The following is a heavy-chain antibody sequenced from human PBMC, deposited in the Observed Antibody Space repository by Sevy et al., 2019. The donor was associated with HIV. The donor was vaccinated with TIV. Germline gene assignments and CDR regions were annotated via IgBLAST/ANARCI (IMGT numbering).Heavy chain of an antibody. D-gene: IGHD3-22*01. CDR3: VRYDDSSSYFDS. CDR2: IFYSGTT. J-gene: IGHJ4*02. Sequence: SETLSLTCTVSGGSIRSDIYYWSWIRQPPGMGLEWIGYIFYSGTTYYNPSLKSRVTMSVDTSKSQFSLKLSYVTAADTALYYCVRYDDSSSYFDSWGQGTLVTVSS. CDR1: GGSIRSDIYY. V-gene: IGHV4-30-4*01.